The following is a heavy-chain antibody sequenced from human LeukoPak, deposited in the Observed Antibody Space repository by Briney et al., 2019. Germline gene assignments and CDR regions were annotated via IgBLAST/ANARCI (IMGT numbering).Heavy chain of an antibody. CDR1: GGSFSGYY. J-gene: IGHJ5*02. CDR3: ARVRSGYSYGPNWFDP. CDR2: INHSGST. D-gene: IGHD5-18*01. Sequence: SETLSLTRAVYGGSFSGYYWSWIRQPPGKGLEWIGEINHSGSTNYNPSLKSRVTISVDTSKNQFSLKLSSVTAADTAVYYCARVRSGYSYGPNWFDPWGQGTLVTVSS. V-gene: IGHV4-34*01.